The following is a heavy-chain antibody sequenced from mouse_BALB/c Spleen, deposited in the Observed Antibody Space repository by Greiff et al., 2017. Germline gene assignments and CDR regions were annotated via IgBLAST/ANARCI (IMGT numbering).Heavy chain of an antibody. V-gene: IGHV5-12-2*01. J-gene: IGHJ3*01. CDR1: GFTFSSYT. D-gene: IGHD1-1*01. Sequence: EVQLVESGGGLVQPGGSLKLSCAASGFTFSSYTMSWVRQTPEKRLEWVAYISNGGGSTYYPDTVKGRFTISRDNAKNTLYLQMSSLKSEDTAMYYCARHELLWFAYWGQGTLVTVSA. CDR2: ISNGGGST. CDR3: ARHELLWFAY.